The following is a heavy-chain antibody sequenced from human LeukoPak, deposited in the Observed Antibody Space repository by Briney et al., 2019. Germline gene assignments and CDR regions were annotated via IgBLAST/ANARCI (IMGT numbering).Heavy chain of an antibody. CDR3: ARALRGFVVVTAPPDFDY. CDR1: GFTVSSNY. J-gene: IGHJ4*02. CDR2: IKQDGSEK. Sequence: GGSLRLSCAASGFTVSSNYMSWVRQAPGKGLEWVANIKQDGSEKYYVDSVKGRFTISRDNAKNSLYLQMNSLRAEDTAVYYCARALRGFVVVTAPPDFDYWGQGTLVTVSS. V-gene: IGHV3-7*01. D-gene: IGHD2-21*02.